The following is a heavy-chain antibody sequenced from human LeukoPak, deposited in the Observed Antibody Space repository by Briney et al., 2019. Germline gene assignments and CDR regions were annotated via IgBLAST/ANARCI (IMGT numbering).Heavy chain of an antibody. V-gene: IGHV4-61*01. Sequence: PSETLSLTCAVSGYSISSGYYWSWIRQPPGKGLEWIGYIYYSGSTNYNPSLKSRVTISVDTSKNQFSLKLSSVTAADTAVYYCARESGYDYLFDYWGQGTLVTVSS. CDR2: IYYSGST. CDR1: GYSISSGYY. J-gene: IGHJ4*02. D-gene: IGHD5-12*01. CDR3: ARESGYDYLFDY.